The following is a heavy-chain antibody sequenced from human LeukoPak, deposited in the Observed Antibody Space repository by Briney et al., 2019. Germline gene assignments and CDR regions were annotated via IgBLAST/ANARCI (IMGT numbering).Heavy chain of an antibody. J-gene: IGHJ4*01. Sequence: GESLKISCKGFGYDFTSYWIGWVRQMPGKGLEWMGIIFPGDSDARYSPSFQGHVTFSADKSISTAYLQWSGLQASDTAIYYCVRCNSGGFYLGEYRGHGTRVIVSS. CDR2: IFPGDSDA. V-gene: IGHV5-51*01. CDR3: VRCNSGGFYLGEY. CDR1: GYDFTSYW. D-gene: IGHD3-22*01.